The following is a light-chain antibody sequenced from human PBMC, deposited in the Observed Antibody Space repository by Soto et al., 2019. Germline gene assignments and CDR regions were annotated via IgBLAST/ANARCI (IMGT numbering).Light chain of an antibody. CDR1: SSDVGGYNY. CDR2: DVN. V-gene: IGLV2-11*01. CDR3: CSYAGTYTYV. Sequence: QSALTQPRSVSGSPGQSVTISCTGTSSDVGGYNYVSWYQQHPDKAPHLVIYDVNKRPSGVPDRFSGSKSGKTASLTISGLQADDEADYFCCSYAGTYTYVFGTGTKLTVL. J-gene: IGLJ1*01.